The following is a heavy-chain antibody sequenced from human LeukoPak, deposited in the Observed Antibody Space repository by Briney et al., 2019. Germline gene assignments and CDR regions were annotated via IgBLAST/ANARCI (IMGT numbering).Heavy chain of an antibody. V-gene: IGHV4-59*13. CDR1: GGSISSFY. D-gene: IGHD1-26*01. Sequence: SETLSLTCTVSGGSISSFYWSWIRQPPGKGLEWIGYMYYGGSPNYNPSLKSRVITSLDTSKKQFSLKLNSVTTADTAVYYCVTGRYSYGWYDHCGQGILVIVSS. CDR3: VTGRYSYGWYDH. J-gene: IGHJ5*02. CDR2: MYYGGSP.